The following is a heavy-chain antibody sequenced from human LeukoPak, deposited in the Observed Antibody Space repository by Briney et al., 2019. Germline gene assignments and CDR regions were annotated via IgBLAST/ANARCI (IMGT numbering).Heavy chain of an antibody. J-gene: IGHJ5*02. CDR2: ISGSSGST. CDR3: AKLFRTVTTVNWFDP. CDR1: GFTFSSYS. Sequence: GGSLRLSCVASGFTFSSYSMNWVRQAPGKGLEWVSAISGSSGSTYYADSVKGRFTISRDNSKNTLYLQMNSLRAEDTAVYYCAKLFRTVTTVNWFDPWGQGTLVTVSS. D-gene: IGHD4-17*01. V-gene: IGHV3-23*01.